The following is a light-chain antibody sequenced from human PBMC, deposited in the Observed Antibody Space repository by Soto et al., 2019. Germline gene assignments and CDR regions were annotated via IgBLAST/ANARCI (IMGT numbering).Light chain of an antibody. Sequence: EIVMTQSPATLSVSPGERATLSCRASQSVSSNLAWYQQKPGQAPRLLIYGASTRATGIPARFSGSGSGTEFTLTISSLQSEDSATYYCLQVANFPRTFGQGTKVDIK. CDR2: GAS. CDR1: QSVSSN. J-gene: IGKJ1*01. CDR3: LQVANFPRT. V-gene: IGKV3-15*01.